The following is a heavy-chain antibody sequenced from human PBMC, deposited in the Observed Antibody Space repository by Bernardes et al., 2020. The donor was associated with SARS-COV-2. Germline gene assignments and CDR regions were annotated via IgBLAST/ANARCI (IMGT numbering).Heavy chain of an antibody. CDR1: GFSFSAYG. CDR2: ISGNNGNGRS. Sequence: GGSLRLSCAASGFSFSAYGMNWVRQPPGKGLEWVALISGNNGNGRSFYANSVKGRFTISRDDSEGTLSLHMVNLRAEDTAVYYCARGVFDSWGQGSLVVVSS. J-gene: IGHJ4*02. V-gene: IGHV3-23*01. CDR3: ARGVFDS.